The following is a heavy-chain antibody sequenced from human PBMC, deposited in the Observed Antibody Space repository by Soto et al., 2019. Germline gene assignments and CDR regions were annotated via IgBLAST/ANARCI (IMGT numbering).Heavy chain of an antibody. V-gene: IGHV4-39*01. J-gene: IGHJ4*02. CDR2: IYFSGST. CDR1: GVSMSDTYYY. CDR3: AWSGSDFPEYFDY. D-gene: IGHD5-12*01. Sequence: SETLSLTCTVSGVSMSDTYYYWGWIRQPPGKGLEWIANIYFSGSTYYNPSLKSRVTISVDTSKNQFSLKLSSVTAADSAVYFCAWSGSDFPEYFDYWGQGTLVTVSS.